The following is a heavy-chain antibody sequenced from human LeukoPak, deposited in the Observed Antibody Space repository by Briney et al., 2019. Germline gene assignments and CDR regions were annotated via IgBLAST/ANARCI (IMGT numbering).Heavy chain of an antibody. D-gene: IGHD2-15*01. CDR2: INPTSGGT. CDR3: ARGVVAATFYYYMDV. J-gene: IGHJ6*03. CDR1: GYTFTGYY. V-gene: IGHV1-2*02. Sequence: ASVKVSCKPSGYTFTGYYIHWVRQAPSQGLEWMGSINPTSGGTNYAPKFQGRVTMTRDTSISTAYMELSRLRSDDTAVYYRARGVVAATFYYYMDVWGKGTTVTVSS.